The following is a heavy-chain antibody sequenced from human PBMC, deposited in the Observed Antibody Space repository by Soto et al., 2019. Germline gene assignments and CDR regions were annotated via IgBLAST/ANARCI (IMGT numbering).Heavy chain of an antibody. CDR2: ISYDGSNE. V-gene: IGHV3-30*18. D-gene: IGHD3-10*01. CDR3: AKWDYGSGTYSYYFDY. CDR1: GFTFSSYD. Sequence: GGSLRLSCAASGFTFSSYDMHWVRQAPGKGLEWVAVISYDGSNEYYADSVKGRFTISRDNSKNTLYLQMNSLRAEDTAVYFCAKWDYGSGTYSYYFDYWGQGTLVTVSS. J-gene: IGHJ4*02.